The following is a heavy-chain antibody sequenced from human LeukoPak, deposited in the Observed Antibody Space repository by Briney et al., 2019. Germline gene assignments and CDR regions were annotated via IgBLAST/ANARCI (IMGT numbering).Heavy chain of an antibody. Sequence: SETLSLTCAVYGGSFSGYYWSWIRQPPGKGLEWIGEINHSGSTNYNPSLKSRVTISVDTSKNQFSLKLSSVTAVDTAVYYCARGGVARFDPWGQGTLVTVSS. CDR1: GGSFSGYY. CDR3: ARGGVARFDP. J-gene: IGHJ5*02. V-gene: IGHV4-34*01. D-gene: IGHD5-12*01. CDR2: INHSGST.